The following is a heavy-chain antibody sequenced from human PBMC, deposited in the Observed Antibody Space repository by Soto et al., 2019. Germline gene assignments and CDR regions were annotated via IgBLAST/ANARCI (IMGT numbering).Heavy chain of an antibody. CDR2: VDHRGSN. V-gene: IGHV4-34*02. Sequence: QVHLQQRGAGLLKPSETLSLNCVVSGESFSGYYWSWIRQTPGMGLEWIGEVDHRGSNTYNPSLKNRASISIYSSKTLFSLELTSVTAADTALYFCARYEYGNSLYGVDVWGQGTRVTVSS. J-gene: IGHJ6*02. CDR3: ARYEYGNSLYGVDV. CDR1: GESFSGYY. D-gene: IGHD1-7*01.